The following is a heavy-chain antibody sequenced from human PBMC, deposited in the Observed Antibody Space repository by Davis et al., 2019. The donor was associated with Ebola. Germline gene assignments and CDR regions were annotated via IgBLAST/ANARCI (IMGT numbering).Heavy chain of an antibody. Sequence: PGGSLRLSCAASGFVFYNYDLTWVRQAPGKGLEWVSTVSASGRYKYYADSVKGRFTISRDNSKNTVTLQMNSLRVEDTGVYFCAKGPLSTEGPFWGQGTLVTVSS. CDR3: AKGPLSTEGPF. CDR2: VSASGRYK. D-gene: IGHD3-16*02. J-gene: IGHJ4*02. CDR1: GFVFYNYD. V-gene: IGHV3-23*01.